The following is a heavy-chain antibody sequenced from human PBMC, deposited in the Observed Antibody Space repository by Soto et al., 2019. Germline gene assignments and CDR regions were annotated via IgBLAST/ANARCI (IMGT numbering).Heavy chain of an antibody. CDR1: GFTCTDYA. V-gene: IGHV3-23*01. CDR3: ARDRGVVVPAAN. J-gene: IGHJ4*02. CDR2: VSFTNSRT. D-gene: IGHD2-2*01. Sequence: GGALRVSCAASGFTCTDYAMRWVRQTPGTGLEWVSTVSFTNSRTHYADSVKGRFTISRDNSENTLFLQMDSLRAEDTAVYYCARDRGVVVPAANWGQGTLVTVSS.